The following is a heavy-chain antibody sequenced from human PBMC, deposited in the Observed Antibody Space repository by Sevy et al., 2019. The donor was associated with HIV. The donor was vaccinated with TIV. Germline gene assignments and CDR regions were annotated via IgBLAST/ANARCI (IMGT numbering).Heavy chain of an antibody. CDR1: GVSISDYY. Sequence: SETLSLTCSVSGVSISDYYWTWIRQTPGKGLEWIGYIYYSGRTNYNPSLQGRVAISSDTSKNQFSLKLSSVTAADTAVYYCASALAEYYSAMDFWGQGTTVTVSS. CDR2: IYYSGRT. CDR3: ASALAEYYSAMDF. V-gene: IGHV4-59*01. J-gene: IGHJ6*02.